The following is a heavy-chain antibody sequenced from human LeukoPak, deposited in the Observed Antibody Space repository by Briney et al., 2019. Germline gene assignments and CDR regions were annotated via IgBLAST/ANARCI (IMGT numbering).Heavy chain of an antibody. D-gene: IGHD3-3*01. CDR2: ISYDGSNK. Sequence: GGSLRLSCPASGFTFSTYVMHWVRQAPGKGLEWVAVISYDGSNKYYADSVKGRFTISRDNPKNTLYLQMNSLRAEDTAVYYCARGGRFLEWRIYDYWGQGTLVTVSS. CDR1: GFTFSTYV. CDR3: ARGGRFLEWRIYDY. J-gene: IGHJ4*02. V-gene: IGHV3-30*04.